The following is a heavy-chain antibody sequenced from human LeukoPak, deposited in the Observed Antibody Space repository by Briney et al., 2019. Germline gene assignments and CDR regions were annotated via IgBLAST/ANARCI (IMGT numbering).Heavy chain of an antibody. Sequence: NSSETLSLTCTVSGGSISSSSYYWGWIRQPRGKGLEWIGSIYYSGSTYDNPSGKSRMTKTVETAKNGCSLSLSSVTAADTALYYCARDTLVGDYCHSCGHFDYWGQGTLVTVSS. CDR1: GGSISSSSYY. CDR3: ARDTLVGDYCHSCGHFDY. V-gene: IGHV4-39*07. J-gene: IGHJ4*02. CDR2: IYYSGST. D-gene: IGHD3-22*01.